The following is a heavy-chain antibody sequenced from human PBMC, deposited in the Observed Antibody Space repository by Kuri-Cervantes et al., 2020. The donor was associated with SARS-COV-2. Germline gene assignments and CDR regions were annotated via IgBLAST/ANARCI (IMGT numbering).Heavy chain of an antibody. D-gene: IGHD2-15*01. CDR1: GYTFTSYG. V-gene: IGHV1-18*01. CDR2: ISTYNGNT. Sequence: ASVKVSCKASGYTFTSYGINWVRQAPGQGLEWMTWISTYNGNTNYAQKLQDRVTMATDTSTSTAYMELRSLRSDDTAVYYCARVYCSGGSCYSLGYWGQGTLVTVSS. CDR3: ARVYCSGGSCYSLGY. J-gene: IGHJ4*02.